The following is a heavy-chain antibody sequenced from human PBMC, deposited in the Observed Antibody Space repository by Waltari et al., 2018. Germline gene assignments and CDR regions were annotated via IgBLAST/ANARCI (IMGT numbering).Heavy chain of an antibody. V-gene: IGHV4-61*02. CDR3: ARGAGSSWSEFFDY. CDR1: GGSISSGSYY. CDR2: IYTSGST. Sequence: QVQLQESGPGLVKPSQTLSLTCTVSGGSISSGSYYWSWIRQPAGKGLEWIGRIYTSGSTNYNPSLKSRVTISVDTSKNQFSLKLSSVTAADTAVYYCARGAGSSWSEFFDYWGQGTLVTVSS. J-gene: IGHJ4*02. D-gene: IGHD6-13*01.